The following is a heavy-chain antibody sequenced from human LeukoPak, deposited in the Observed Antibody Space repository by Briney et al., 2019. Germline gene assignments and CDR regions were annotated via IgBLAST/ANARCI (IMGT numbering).Heavy chain of an antibody. Sequence: GGSLRLSCAASGFTFSDYYMSWIRQAPGKGLEWVSYISSSGSTIYYADSVKGRFTISRDNAKNSLYLQMNSLRAEDTAVYYCAKGRGYCSSTTCYFPFDYWGQGTLVTVSS. CDR3: AKGRGYCSSTTCYFPFDY. D-gene: IGHD2-2*01. CDR1: GFTFSDYY. J-gene: IGHJ4*02. V-gene: IGHV3-11*01. CDR2: ISSSGSTI.